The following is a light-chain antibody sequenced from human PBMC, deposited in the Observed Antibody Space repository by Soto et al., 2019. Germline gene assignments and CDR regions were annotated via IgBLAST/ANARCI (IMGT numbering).Light chain of an antibody. J-gene: IGKJ1*01. CDR3: QQYGILLRR. CDR1: QRFRGNY. Sequence: RERATLSCRASQRFRGNYLAWYQQKPGQAPRLLRYGASSRATGIPDRFSGSGPGTDFTLTISRLEPEDIAVYCCQQYGILLRRFGHGGKVDNK. CDR2: GAS. V-gene: IGKV3-20*01.